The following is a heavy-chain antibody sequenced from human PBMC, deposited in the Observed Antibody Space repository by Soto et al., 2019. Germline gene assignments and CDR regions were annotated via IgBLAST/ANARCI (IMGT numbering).Heavy chain of an antibody. CDR2: INTGNGNT. CDR1: AYTFTTSA. J-gene: IGHJ4*02. CDR3: ARGVDYDFWSGYYNYIDY. V-gene: IGHV1-3*04. Sequence: ASVKVSCKASAYTFTTSAIHWVRQAPGQRLEWMGWINTGNGNTKYSQKFQGRVTITRDTSASTAYMELSSLRSEDTAVYYCARGVDYDFWSGYYNYIDYWGQGTLVTVSS. D-gene: IGHD3-3*01.